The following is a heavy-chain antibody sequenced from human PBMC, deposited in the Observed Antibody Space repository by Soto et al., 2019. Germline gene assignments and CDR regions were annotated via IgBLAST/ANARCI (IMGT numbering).Heavy chain of an antibody. Sequence: QVQLVQSGAEVKKPGSSVKVSYKTSGDTFSNYALSWVRQAPGQGLEWMGGIIPIFDTANYAQKFQGRVTITADESTSKAYMEVSNLRSEDTAVYYCARDPVGYGGNSGYLDYWGQGTLVTVSS. D-gene: IGHD4-17*01. V-gene: IGHV1-69*12. CDR3: ARDPVGYGGNSGYLDY. CDR2: IIPIFDTA. J-gene: IGHJ4*02. CDR1: GDTFSNYA.